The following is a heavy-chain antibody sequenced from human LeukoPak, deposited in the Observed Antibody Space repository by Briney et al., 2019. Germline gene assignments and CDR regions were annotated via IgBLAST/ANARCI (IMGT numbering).Heavy chain of an antibody. V-gene: IGHV3-23*01. J-gene: IGHJ4*02. CDR3: AKGDPDRGSTI. CDR1: GFTLNNFA. D-gene: IGHD2-15*01. Sequence: GGSLRLSCAASGFTLNNFAMAWVRQAPGKGLEWVSTINTGGDTFYTDSVKGRFTISRDNSKNTLNLQMNSLRVEDSAVFYCAKGDPDRGSTIWAQGTLVTVSS. CDR2: INTGGDT.